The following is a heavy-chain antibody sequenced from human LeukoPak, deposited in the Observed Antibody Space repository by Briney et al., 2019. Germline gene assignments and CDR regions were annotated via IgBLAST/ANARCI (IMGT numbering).Heavy chain of an antibody. CDR2: IYYSGST. CDR3: ARSTEGLWFGERWFDP. CDR1: GGSISSHY. V-gene: IGHV4-59*11. J-gene: IGHJ5*02. Sequence: KPSETLSLTCTVSGGSISSHYWSWIRQPPGKGLEWIGYIYYSGSTNYNPSLKSRVTISVDTSKNQFSLKLSSVTAADTAVYYCARSTEGLWFGERWFDPWGQGTLVTVSS. D-gene: IGHD3-10*01.